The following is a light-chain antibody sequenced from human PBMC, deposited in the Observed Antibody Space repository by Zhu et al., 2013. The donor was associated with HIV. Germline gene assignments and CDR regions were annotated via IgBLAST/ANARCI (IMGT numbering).Light chain of an antibody. V-gene: IGLV1-51*01. CDR2: DNN. CDR1: TSNIGNNY. J-gene: IGLJ3*02. Sequence: QSVLTQPPSVSAAPGQKVTISCSGSTSNIGNNYVSWYQQLPGIAPKLVIYDNNKRPSGIPDRLSGSKSGTSATLGITGLQTGDEADYYCGTWDNTLSAVVFGGGTKLTVL. CDR3: GTWDNTLSAVV.